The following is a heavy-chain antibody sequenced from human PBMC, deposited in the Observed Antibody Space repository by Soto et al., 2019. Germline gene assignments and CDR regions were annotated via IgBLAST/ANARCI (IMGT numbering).Heavy chain of an antibody. D-gene: IGHD3-3*01. CDR2: IYHSGST. CDR1: GGSISSSNW. V-gene: IGHV4-4*02. Sequence: SETLSLTCAVSGGSISSSNWWSWVRQPPGKGLEWIGEIYHSGSTNYNPSLKSRVTISVDKSKNQFSLKLSSVTAADTAVYYCARFGVLIYYYYYGMDVWGQGTTVTVSS. J-gene: IGHJ6*02. CDR3: ARFGVLIYYYYYGMDV.